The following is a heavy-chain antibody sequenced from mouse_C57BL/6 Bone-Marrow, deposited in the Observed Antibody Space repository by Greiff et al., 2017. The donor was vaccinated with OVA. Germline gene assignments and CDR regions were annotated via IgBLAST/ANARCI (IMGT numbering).Heavy chain of an antibody. CDR1: GYTFTSYW. D-gene: IGHD1-1*01. CDR2: IYPGNSDT. V-gene: IGHV1-5*01. J-gene: IGHJ3*01. CDR3: TNPYYYGSWFAY. Sequence: EVQLQQSGTVLARPGASVKMSCKTSGYTFTSYWMHWVKQRPGQGLEWIGAIYPGNSDTSYNQKFKGKAKLTAVTSASTADMELSSLTNEDSAVYYCTNPYYYGSWFAYWGQGTLVTVSA.